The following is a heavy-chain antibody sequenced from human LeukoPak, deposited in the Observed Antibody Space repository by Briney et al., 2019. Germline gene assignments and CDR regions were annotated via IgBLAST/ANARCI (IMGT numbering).Heavy chain of an antibody. CDR3: ARLSGSQTTPY. J-gene: IGHJ4*02. CDR2: IYYSRTT. V-gene: IGHV4-59*08. D-gene: IGHD1-26*01. Sequence: SETLSLTRTLSGGSLSSYYWSWIRQPPEKGREWIGYIYYSRTTNYNPSLKSRVTMSVDTSKNQFSLKLSSVTAADTAVYYCARLSGSQTTPYWGQGTLVTVSS. CDR1: GGSLSSYY.